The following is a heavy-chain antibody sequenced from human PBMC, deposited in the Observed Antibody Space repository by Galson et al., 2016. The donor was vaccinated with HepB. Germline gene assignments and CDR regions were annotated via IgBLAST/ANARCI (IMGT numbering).Heavy chain of an antibody. Sequence: SLRLSCAASGFTFGDYAMHWVRQAPGKGLEWVSGITWNSGAIAYEDSVKGRFTITRDNARNTLYLQMNNLRTEDTALYYCAKDRVSFYYYGMDVWGQGTTVTVSS. CDR1: GFTFGDYA. D-gene: IGHD2-8*01. V-gene: IGHV3-9*01. CDR2: ITWNSGAI. J-gene: IGHJ6*02. CDR3: AKDRVSFYYYGMDV.